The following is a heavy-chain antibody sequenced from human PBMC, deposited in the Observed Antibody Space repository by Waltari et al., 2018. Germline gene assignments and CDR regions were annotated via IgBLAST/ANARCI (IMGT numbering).Heavy chain of an antibody. CDR3: VSGLWPSASWYLGF. CDR1: GFTFSSDW. Sequence: EVQLVESGGGLVQRGGSLSLSCAASGFTFSSDWMYWVRQAPGKGLEWVSRSTTDGAYTDYADSVKGRFTASRDNSKNTLYLQMNTLGVEDTAIYFCVSGLWPSASWYLGFWGQGTLVTVSS. D-gene: IGHD2-2*01. V-gene: IGHV3-74*02. J-gene: IGHJ4*02. CDR2: STTDGAYT.